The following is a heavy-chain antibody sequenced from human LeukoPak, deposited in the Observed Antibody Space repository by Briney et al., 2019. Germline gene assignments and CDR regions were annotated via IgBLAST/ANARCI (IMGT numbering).Heavy chain of an antibody. CDR3: ARHRDGYSLGFFDY. D-gene: IGHD5-24*01. CDR2: IYRDDST. Sequence: GGSLRLSCAASGFTFSSYAMSWVRQAPGKGLEWVSVIYRDDSTYYADSVKGRFTISRDNSKNTLYLQMNSLRAEDTAVYYCARHRDGYSLGFFDYWGQGTLVTVSS. J-gene: IGHJ4*02. V-gene: IGHV3-66*04. CDR1: GFTFSSYA.